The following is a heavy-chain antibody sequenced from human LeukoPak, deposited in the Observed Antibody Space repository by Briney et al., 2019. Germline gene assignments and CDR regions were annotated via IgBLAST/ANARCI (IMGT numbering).Heavy chain of an antibody. Sequence: PGGSLRLSCVASGFTFSTYWMSWVRQAPGKGLEWVANIKEDGSEKNYVDSVKGRFTISRENAENSLYLQMNSLRAEDTAVYYCARGARVRGVIVSHYYGMDVGAKGPRSPSPQ. J-gene: IGHJ6*04. D-gene: IGHD3-10*01. CDR1: GFTFSTYW. CDR2: IKEDGSEK. CDR3: ARGARVRGVIVSHYYGMDV. V-gene: IGHV3-7*03.